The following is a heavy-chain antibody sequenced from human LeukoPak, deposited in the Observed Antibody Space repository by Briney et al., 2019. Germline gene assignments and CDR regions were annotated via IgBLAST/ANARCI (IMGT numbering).Heavy chain of an antibody. CDR3: AISLLAREYGSGSYYRY. D-gene: IGHD3-10*01. CDR2: ISAYNGNT. Sequence: ASVKVSCKASGYTFTSYGISWVRQAPGQGLEWMGWISAYNGNTNYAQKLQGRVTMTTDTSTSTAYMELRSLRSDDTAVYYCAISLLAREYGSGSYYRYWGQGTLVTVSS. V-gene: IGHV1-18*01. J-gene: IGHJ4*02. CDR1: GYTFTSYG.